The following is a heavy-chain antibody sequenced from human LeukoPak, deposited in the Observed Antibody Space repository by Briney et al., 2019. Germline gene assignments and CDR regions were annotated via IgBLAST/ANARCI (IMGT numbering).Heavy chain of an antibody. CDR1: GGSFSGYY. Sequence: SETLSLTCAVYGGSFSGYYWSWIRQPPRKGLEWIGEINHSGSTNYKPSLKSRVTISVDTSKNQFSLKLSSVTAADTAVYYCARGRYCSSTSCYHWYFDLWGRGTLVTVSS. D-gene: IGHD2-2*01. CDR3: ARGRYCSSTSCYHWYFDL. V-gene: IGHV4-34*01. CDR2: INHSGST. J-gene: IGHJ2*01.